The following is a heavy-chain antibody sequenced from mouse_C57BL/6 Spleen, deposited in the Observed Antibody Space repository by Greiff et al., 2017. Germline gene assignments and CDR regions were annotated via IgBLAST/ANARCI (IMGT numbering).Heavy chain of an antibody. Sequence: LQESGAELVKPGASVKLSCKASGYTFTEYTIHWVKQRSGQGLEWIGWIYPGSGSIKYNEKFKDKATLTGDKSSSTVYMELSSLTSEDSAVXFRARHNYLDYWGQGTTLTVSS. CDR3: ARHNYLDY. D-gene: IGHD1-1*01. J-gene: IGHJ4*01. V-gene: IGHV1-62-2*01. CDR1: GYTFTEYT. CDR2: IYPGSGSI.